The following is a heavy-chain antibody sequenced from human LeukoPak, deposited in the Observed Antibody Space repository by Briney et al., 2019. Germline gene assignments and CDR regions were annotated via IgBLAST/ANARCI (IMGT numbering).Heavy chain of an antibody. CDR2: INAGNGNT. J-gene: IGHJ4*02. CDR3: ARGMLTDY. Sequence: ASVTVSCKASGGAFNNNAINWVRQAPGQRLEWMGWINAGNGNTKYSQKFQGRVTITRDTSASTAYMELSSLRSEDTAVYYCARGMLTDYWGQGTLVTVSS. CDR1: GGAFNNNA. V-gene: IGHV1-3*01. D-gene: IGHD4/OR15-4a*01.